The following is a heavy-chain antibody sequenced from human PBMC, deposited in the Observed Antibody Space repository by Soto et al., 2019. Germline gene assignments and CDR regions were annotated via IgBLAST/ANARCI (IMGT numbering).Heavy chain of an antibody. CDR3: ARSLRPYSSSWYYYGMDV. CDR1: GFTVSYYY. CDR2: ISSSGSTI. V-gene: IGHV3-11*01. Sequence: GGSLRRSWAASGFTVSYYYMSGIRQAPGKGLEWVSYISSSGSTIYYADSVKGRFTISRDNAKNSLYLQMNSLRAEDTAVYYCARSLRPYSSSWYYYGMDVWGQGTTVT. D-gene: IGHD6-13*01. J-gene: IGHJ6*02.